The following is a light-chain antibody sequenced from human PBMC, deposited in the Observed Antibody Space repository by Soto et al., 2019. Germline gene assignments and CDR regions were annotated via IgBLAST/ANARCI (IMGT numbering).Light chain of an antibody. CDR1: QSVSSSY. CDR3: QQYCRSRT. J-gene: IGKJ1*01. Sequence: EIVLTQSPGTLSLSPGERATLSCRASQSVSSSYLSWYQQQPGQAPRLLIYGASRRATGIPDRFSGSGSGTHFTLTIRRLEPEDFELYHCQQYCRSRTFGQGTKVEIK. V-gene: IGKV3-20*01. CDR2: GAS.